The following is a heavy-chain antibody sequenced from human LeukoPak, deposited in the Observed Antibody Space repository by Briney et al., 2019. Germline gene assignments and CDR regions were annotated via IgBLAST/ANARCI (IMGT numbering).Heavy chain of an antibody. CDR3: ARDPPYSSSWRWFDP. CDR2: ISAYNGNT. D-gene: IGHD6-13*01. CDR1: GYTFTSYG. Sequence: ASVKVSCKASGYTFTSYGISWVRQAPGQGLEWMGWISAYNGNTNYAQKFQGRVTITADESTSTAYMELSSLRSEDTAVYYCARDPPYSSSWRWFDPWGQGTLVTVSS. J-gene: IGHJ5*02. V-gene: IGHV1-18*01.